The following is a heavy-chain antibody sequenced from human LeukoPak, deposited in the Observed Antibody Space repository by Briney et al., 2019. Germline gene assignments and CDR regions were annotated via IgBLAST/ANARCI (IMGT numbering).Heavy chain of an antibody. J-gene: IGHJ6*02. CDR2: INHSGST. CDR3: ARGRGYREGPCMDV. V-gene: IGHV4-34*01. Sequence: SETLSLTCAVYGGSFSGYYWSWIRQPPGKGLEWIGEINHSGSTNYNPSLKSRVTISVDTSKNQFSLKLSSVTAADTAVYYCARGRGYREGPCMDVWGQGTTVTVSS. CDR1: GGSFSGYY. D-gene: IGHD5-12*01.